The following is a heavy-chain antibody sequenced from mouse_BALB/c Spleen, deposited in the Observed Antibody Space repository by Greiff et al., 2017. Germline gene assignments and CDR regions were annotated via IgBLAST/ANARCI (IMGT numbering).Heavy chain of an antibody. Sequence: EVQLVESGGGLVQPGGSLRLSCATSGFTFTDYYMSWVRQPPGKALELLGFIRNKATGYTTEYSASVKGRVTISRDNSQSILYLQMNTLRAEDSATYYCARDSSGVAYWGQGTLVTVSA. CDR1: GFTFTDYY. J-gene: IGHJ3*01. CDR2: IRNKATGYTT. CDR3: ARDSSGVAY. V-gene: IGHV7-3*02.